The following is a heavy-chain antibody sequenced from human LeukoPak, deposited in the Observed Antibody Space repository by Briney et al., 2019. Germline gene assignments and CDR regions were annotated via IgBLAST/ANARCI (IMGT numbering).Heavy chain of an antibody. CDR3: ARLREQLVLLDAFDI. CDR1: GGTLSSYA. CDR2: IIPIFGTA. V-gene: IGHV1-69*05. J-gene: IGHJ3*02. Sequence: GASVKVSCKASGGTLSSYAISWVRQAPGQGLEWMGGIIPIFGTANYAQKFQGRVTITTDESTSTAYMELSSLRSEDTAVYYCARLREQLVLLDAFDIWGQGTMVTVSS. D-gene: IGHD6-6*01.